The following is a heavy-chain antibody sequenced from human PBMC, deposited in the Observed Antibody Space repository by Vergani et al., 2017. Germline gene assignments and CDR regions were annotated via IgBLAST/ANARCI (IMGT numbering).Heavy chain of an antibody. CDR2: IYHSGST. D-gene: IGHD3-9*01. J-gene: IGHJ6*02. Sequence: QVQLQESGPGLVKPSETLSLTFAVSGYSISSGYYWGCTRQPPGKGLEWIGSIYHSGSTYYNPSLKSRVTISVDTSKNQFSLKLSSVTAAGTAVYYCSRNDILTGYCYDGMDVWGQGTTVTVAS. V-gene: IGHV4-38-2*01. CDR1: GYSISSGYY. CDR3: SRNDILTGYCYDGMDV.